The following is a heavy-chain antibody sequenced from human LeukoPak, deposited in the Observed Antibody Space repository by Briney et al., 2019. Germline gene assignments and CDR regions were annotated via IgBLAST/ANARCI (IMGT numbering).Heavy chain of an antibody. CDR2: ISPIFETT. J-gene: IGHJ4*02. CDR1: GGTFSTYA. CDR3: ILLWFGEYDY. V-gene: IGHV1-69*06. D-gene: IGHD3-10*01. Sequence: SVKVSCKASGGTFSTYAISWVRQAPGQGLEWMGGISPIFETTNYAQRFQGRVTIIADKSTSTAYMELRSLRSDDTAVYYCILLWFGEYDYWGQGTLVTVSS.